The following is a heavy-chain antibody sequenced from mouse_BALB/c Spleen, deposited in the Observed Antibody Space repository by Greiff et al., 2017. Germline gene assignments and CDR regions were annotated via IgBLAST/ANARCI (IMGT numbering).Heavy chain of an antibody. CDR1: GFTFSSFG. CDR2: ISSGSSTI. CDR3: ARSGWLLRGAMDY. D-gene: IGHD2-3*01. V-gene: IGHV5-17*02. Sequence: EVKLVESGGGLVQPGGSRKLSCAASGFTFSSFGMHWVRQAPEKGLEWVAYISSGSSTIYYADTVKGRFTISRDNPKNTLFLQMTSLRSEDTAMYYCARSGWLLRGAMDYWGQGTSVTVSS. J-gene: IGHJ4*01.